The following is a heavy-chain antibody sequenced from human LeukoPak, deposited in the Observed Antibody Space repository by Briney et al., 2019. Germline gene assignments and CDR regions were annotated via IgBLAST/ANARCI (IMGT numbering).Heavy chain of an antibody. Sequence: PSETLSLTCSVSGASIDSSYWTWIRQAPGKGLEWLGYMYHSGIPNLRLSLKSRLTFSVDASKSQFSLKLTFVTTSDTAVYYCARSVDIIAGFGVVTPLDFWGRGTLVTLSA. CDR3: ARSVDIIAGFGVVTPLDF. D-gene: IGHD3-3*01. V-gene: IGHV4-4*09. J-gene: IGHJ4*02. CDR1: GASIDSSY. CDR2: MYHSGIP.